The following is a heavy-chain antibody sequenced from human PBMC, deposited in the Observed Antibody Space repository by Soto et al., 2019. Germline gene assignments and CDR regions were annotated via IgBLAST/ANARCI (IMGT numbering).Heavy chain of an antibody. J-gene: IGHJ4*02. D-gene: IGHD6-6*01. CDR3: ARGLYSSPSWIPGNFDY. V-gene: IGHV3-33*01. Sequence: GGSLRLACAASGFTFSSYGMHWVRQAPGKGLEWVAVIWYDGSNKYYADSVKGRFTISRDNSKNTLYLQMNSLRAEDTAVYYCARGLYSSPSWIPGNFDYWGQGTLVTVSS. CDR1: GFTFSSYG. CDR2: IWYDGSNK.